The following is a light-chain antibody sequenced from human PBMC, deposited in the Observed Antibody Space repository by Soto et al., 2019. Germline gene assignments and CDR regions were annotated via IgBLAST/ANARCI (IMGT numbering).Light chain of an antibody. CDR2: DVS. CDR3: CSYTTSSTYV. Sequence: QSMLTQADSMSGSFGLSHAISCAGTSSDVGGHNYVSWYQQHTGKAPKLMIYDVSNRPSGVSNRFSGSKSGNTASLTISVLQAEDEADYYCCSYTTSSTYVFGAGT. J-gene: IGLJ1*01. V-gene: IGLV2-14*03. CDR1: SSDVGGHNY.